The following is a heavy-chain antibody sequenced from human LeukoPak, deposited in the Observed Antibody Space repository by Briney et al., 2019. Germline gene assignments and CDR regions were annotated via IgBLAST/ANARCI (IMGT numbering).Heavy chain of an antibody. CDR1: GFTFSSYE. J-gene: IGHJ3*02. Sequence: GGSLRLSCAASGFTFSSYEMNWVRQAPGKGLEWGSYISSSGSTIYYAASVKGRFTISRDNAKNSLYLQMNSLRAEDTAVYYCARDYYGSGSYYNVGAFDIWGQGTMVTVSS. CDR3: ARDYYGSGSYYNVGAFDI. V-gene: IGHV3-48*03. D-gene: IGHD3-10*01. CDR2: ISSSGSTI.